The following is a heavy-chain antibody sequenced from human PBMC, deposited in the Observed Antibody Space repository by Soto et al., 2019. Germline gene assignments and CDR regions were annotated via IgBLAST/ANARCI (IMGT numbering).Heavy chain of an antibody. CDR1: GFTFSSYA. D-gene: IGHD3-22*01. CDR3: ARSYYDSSGYSAY. CDR2: ISYGGSNK. J-gene: IGHJ4*02. V-gene: IGHV3-30-3*01. Sequence: PGGSLRLSCAASGFTFSSYAMHWVRQAPGKGLEWVAVISYGGSNKYYADSVKGRFTISRDNSKNTLYLQMNSLRAEDTAVYYCARSYYDSSGYSAYWGQGTLVTVSS.